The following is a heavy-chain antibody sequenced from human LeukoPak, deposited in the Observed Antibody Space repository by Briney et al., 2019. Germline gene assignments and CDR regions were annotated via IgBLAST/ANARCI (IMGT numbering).Heavy chain of an antibody. CDR2: IYTSGST. CDR3: ARVRAIAAAGNYVDAFDI. V-gene: IGHV4-4*07. J-gene: IGHJ3*02. Sequence: KPSETLSLTCTVSGGSISSYYWSWIRQPAGKGLEWIGRIYTSGSTNYNPSLKSRVTMSVDTSKNQFSLKLSSVTAADTAVYYCARVRAIAAAGNYVDAFDIWDQGTMVTVSS. D-gene: IGHD6-13*01. CDR1: GGSISSYY.